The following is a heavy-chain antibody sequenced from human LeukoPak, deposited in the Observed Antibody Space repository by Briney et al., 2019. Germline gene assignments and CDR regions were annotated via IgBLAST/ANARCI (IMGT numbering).Heavy chain of an antibody. CDR1: GFTFSGSA. CDR2: ISSKAKSYAT. CDR3: SLRGDGDSAYSFDY. D-gene: IGHD4-17*01. V-gene: IGHV3-73*01. J-gene: IGHJ4*02. Sequence: QPGGSLKLSCAASGFTFSGSAMHWVRQASGKGLEWVGRISSKAKSYATAYAASVKGRFTISRDDSKNTAYLQMNSLKIEDTAVYYCSLRGDGDSAYSFDYWGQGTLVAVSS.